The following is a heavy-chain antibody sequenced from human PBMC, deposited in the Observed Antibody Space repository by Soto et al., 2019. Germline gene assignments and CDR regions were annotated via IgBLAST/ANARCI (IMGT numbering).Heavy chain of an antibody. CDR2: ISWNSDNI. Sequence: GGSLRLSCAASGFTFDDYAMHWVRQAPGKGLEWVSGISWNSDNIGYSDSVKGRFTVSRDNAKNSLYLQMNSLRAEDTALYYCAKDIASSSLYYMDVWGKGTTVTVSS. CDR1: GFTFDDYA. V-gene: IGHV3-9*01. J-gene: IGHJ6*03. CDR3: AKDIASSSLYYMDV. D-gene: IGHD6-13*01.